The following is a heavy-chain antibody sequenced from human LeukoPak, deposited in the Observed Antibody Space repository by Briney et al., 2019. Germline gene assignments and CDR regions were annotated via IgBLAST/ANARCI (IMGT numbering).Heavy chain of an antibody. CDR2: IKEDGSEK. CDR3: AREYFYNSSGYGASRY. D-gene: IGHD3-22*01. V-gene: IGHV3-7*05. Sequence: GGSLRLSCAASGFDFGDYWMSWVRQSPGKGLEWVANIKEDGSEKYYVDSVKGRFTTSRDNAKKSVYLHMGILRAEDTAVYYCAREYFYNSSGYGASRYWGQGTLVTVSP. J-gene: IGHJ4*02. CDR1: GFDFGDYW.